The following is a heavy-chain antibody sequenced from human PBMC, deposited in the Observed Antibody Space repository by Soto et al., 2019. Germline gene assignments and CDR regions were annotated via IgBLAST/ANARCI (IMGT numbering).Heavy chain of an antibody. CDR1: GFTFTSSA. CDR3: AAGGMATVTSFDY. J-gene: IGHJ4*02. CDR2: IVVGSGNT. D-gene: IGHD4-4*01. V-gene: IGHV1-58*01. Sequence: SVKVSCKASGFTFTSSAVQWVRQARGQRLEWIGWIVVGSGNTNYAQKFQERVTITRDMSTSTAYMELSSLRSEDTAVYYCAAGGMATVTSFDYWGQGTLVTVSS.